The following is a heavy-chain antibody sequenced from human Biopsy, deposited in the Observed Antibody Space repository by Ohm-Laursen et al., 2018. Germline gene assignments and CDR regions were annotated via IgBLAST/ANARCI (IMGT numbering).Heavy chain of an antibody. Sequence: TRSLTCTVSGHSINSHHWSWSRQPAGKGLEWIGRVYISGGTTYNPSLKSRVTMSLDTSKNQFSLRLRSVTAADTAVYYCARDSPSYADYPFDYWGQGTLVTVSS. CDR1: GHSINSHH. CDR2: VYISGGT. J-gene: IGHJ4*02. D-gene: IGHD4-17*01. V-gene: IGHV4-4*07. CDR3: ARDSPSYADYPFDY.